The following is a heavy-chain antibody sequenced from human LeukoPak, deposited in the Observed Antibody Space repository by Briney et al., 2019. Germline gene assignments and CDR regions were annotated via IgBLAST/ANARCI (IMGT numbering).Heavy chain of an antibody. Sequence: PGGSLRLSCAASGFTFSSYSMNWVRQAPGKGLEWVSSISSSSSSYIYYADSVKGRFTISRDNAKNSLYLQMNSLRAEDTAVYYCARVGVDFWRRFDYWGQGTLVTVSS. J-gene: IGHJ4*02. CDR1: GFTFSSYS. CDR2: ISSSSSSYI. D-gene: IGHD3-3*01. CDR3: ARVGVDFWRRFDY. V-gene: IGHV3-21*01.